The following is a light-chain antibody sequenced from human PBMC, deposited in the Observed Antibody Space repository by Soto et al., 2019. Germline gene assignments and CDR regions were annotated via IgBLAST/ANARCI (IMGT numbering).Light chain of an antibody. CDR3: QQYDTGPLL. J-gene: IGKJ2*01. V-gene: IGKV3-15*01. CDR2: GAS. CDR1: QNLSRN. Sequence: EMVMTQSPATLSVSPGERATLSCRASQNLSRNLAWYQQQPGQAPRLLIYGASTRATGIPARFSGSGSGTDFPLTISTLHSEDFAFYYFQQYDTGPLLFAQGPKLEIK.